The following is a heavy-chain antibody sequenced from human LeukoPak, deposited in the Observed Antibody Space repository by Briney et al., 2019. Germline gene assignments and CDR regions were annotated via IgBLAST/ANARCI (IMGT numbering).Heavy chain of an antibody. Sequence: SETLSLTCTVSGGSISSGGYYWSWIRQHPGKGLEWIGYIYYSGSTYYNPSLKSRVTMSVDTSKNQFSLKPSSVTAADTAVYYCARGVYYYYYGMDVWGQGTTVTVSS. CDR2: IYYSGST. CDR3: ARGVYYYYYGMDV. V-gene: IGHV4-31*03. CDR1: GGSISSGGYY. J-gene: IGHJ6*02.